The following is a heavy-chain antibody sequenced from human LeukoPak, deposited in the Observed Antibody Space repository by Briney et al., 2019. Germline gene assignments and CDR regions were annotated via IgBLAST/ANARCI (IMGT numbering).Heavy chain of an antibody. D-gene: IGHD1-26*01. V-gene: IGHV3-23*01. CDR2: ISASGVTT. Sequence: GGSLRLSCAASGFTFSSYAMSWVRQASGKGLEWVSAISASGVTTHYADSVKGRFTISRDNSKNTLYLQMNSLRAEDTAVYYCATALVGANVYWGQGTLVTVSS. CDR3: ATALVGANVY. J-gene: IGHJ4*02. CDR1: GFTFSSYA.